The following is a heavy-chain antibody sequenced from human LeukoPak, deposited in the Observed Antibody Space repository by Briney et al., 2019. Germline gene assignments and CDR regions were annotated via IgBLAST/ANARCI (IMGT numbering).Heavy chain of an antibody. Sequence: GGSLRLSCAASGFTFSSYSMNWVRQAPGKGLEWVSSISSSSSYIYYADSVKGRFTISRDNSKNTLYLQMNSLREEDTAVYYCARGHDYDSSVAYWGQGTLVTVSS. CDR2: ISSSSSYI. D-gene: IGHD3-22*01. CDR3: ARGHDYDSSVAY. J-gene: IGHJ4*02. V-gene: IGHV3-21*01. CDR1: GFTFSSYS.